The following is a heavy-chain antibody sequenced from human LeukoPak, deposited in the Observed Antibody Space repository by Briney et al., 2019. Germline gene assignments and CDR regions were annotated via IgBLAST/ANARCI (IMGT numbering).Heavy chain of an antibody. CDR3: ARKGNWNPYYNYYYMDV. D-gene: IGHD1-1*01. J-gene: IGHJ6*03. Sequence: SETLSLTCTVSGYSISSGHYWGWIRQPPGKGLEWIGSLYHSGNTYYNPSLKSRVTISVDTSKNHFSLKLSSVTAADTAVYYCARKGNWNPYYNYYYMDVWGKGTTATVSS. CDR2: LYHSGNT. CDR1: GYSISSGHY. V-gene: IGHV4-38-2*02.